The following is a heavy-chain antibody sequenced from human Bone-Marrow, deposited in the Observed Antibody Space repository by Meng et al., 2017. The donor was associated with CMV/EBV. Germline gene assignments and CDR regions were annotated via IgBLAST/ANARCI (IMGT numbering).Heavy chain of an antibody. D-gene: IGHD5-18*01. CDR2: ISGSGCST. J-gene: IGHJ6*02. CDR3: AKDINTAMVFPFCGMDV. V-gene: IGHV3-23*01. CDR1: GSAFSSYA. Sequence: GGSLRLSCAASGSAFSSYAMSWVRQAPGKGLEWVSAISGSGCSTYYADSVKGRFTISRDNSKNTLYLQMNSLRAEDTAVYYCAKDINTAMVFPFCGMDVCGQGTTVTASS.